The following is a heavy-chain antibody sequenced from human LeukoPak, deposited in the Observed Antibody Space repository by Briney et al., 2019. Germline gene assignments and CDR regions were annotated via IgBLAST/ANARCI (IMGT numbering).Heavy chain of an antibody. J-gene: IGHJ4*02. CDR2: IRYDGSNK. Sequence: PGGCLRLFCAASGFTFSSYGMHWVRQAPGKGLEWVAFIRYDGSNKYYADSVKGRFTISRDNSKNTLYLQMNSLRAEDTAVYYCAKGASPVSGSYYNDFDYWGQGTLVTVSS. V-gene: IGHV3-30*02. D-gene: IGHD1-26*01. CDR1: GFTFSSYG. CDR3: AKGASPVSGSYYNDFDY.